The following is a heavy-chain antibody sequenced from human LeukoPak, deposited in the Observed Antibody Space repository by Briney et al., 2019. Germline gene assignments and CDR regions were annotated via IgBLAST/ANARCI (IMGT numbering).Heavy chain of an antibody. CDR3: ARADLHFDRLPFLFDY. J-gene: IGHJ4*02. D-gene: IGHD3-9*01. CDR1: GYSFTSYW. V-gene: IGHV5-51*01. Sequence: GESLKISCKGSGYSFTSYWIGWVRQMPGKGLAWMGIIYPGDSDTRYSPSFQGQVTISADKSISTAYLQWSSLKASDTAMYYCARADLHFDRLPFLFDYWGQGTLVTVSS. CDR2: IYPGDSDT.